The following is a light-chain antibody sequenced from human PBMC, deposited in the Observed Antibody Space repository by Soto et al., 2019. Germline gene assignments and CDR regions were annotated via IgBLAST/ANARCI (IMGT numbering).Light chain of an antibody. CDR3: QQYGSSPLFT. CDR2: GAS. V-gene: IGKV3-20*01. CDR1: QSVSSSY. Sequence: EIVLTQSPGTLSLSPGERATLSCRASQSVSSSYLAWYQQKPGQAPRLLIYGASSRATGIPDRFSGSGSGTDFTLTINRLEPEDFAVYYCQQYGSSPLFTFGPGTKVDMK. J-gene: IGKJ3*01.